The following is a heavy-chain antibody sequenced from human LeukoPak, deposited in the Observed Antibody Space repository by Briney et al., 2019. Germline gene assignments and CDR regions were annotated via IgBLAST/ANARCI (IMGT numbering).Heavy chain of an antibody. CDR3: AKDRGGSYYYFDY. CDR2: ISGSGGST. Sequence: QSGGSLRLSCAASGSTFSSYPMLWVRQAPGKGLEWVSAISGSGGSTYYADSVKGRFTISRDNSKNTMYLQMNSLRAEDTAVYYGAKDRGGSYYYFDYWGQGTLVTVSS. V-gene: IGHV3-23*01. J-gene: IGHJ4*02. D-gene: IGHD1-26*01. CDR1: GSTFSSYP.